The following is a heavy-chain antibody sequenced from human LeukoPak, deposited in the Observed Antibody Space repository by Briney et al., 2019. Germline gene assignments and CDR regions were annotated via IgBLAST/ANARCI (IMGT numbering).Heavy chain of an antibody. V-gene: IGHV3-33*01. D-gene: IGHD3-22*01. CDR1: GFTFSSYG. J-gene: IGHJ3*02. CDR2: IWYDGSNK. Sequence: PGRSLRLSCAASGFTFSSYGMHWVRQAPGKGLEWVAVIWYDGSNKYYADSVKGRFTISRDNSKNTLYLQMNSLRAEDTAVYYCAREDGSSGYYGAFDIWGQGTMVTVSS. CDR3: AREDGSSGYYGAFDI.